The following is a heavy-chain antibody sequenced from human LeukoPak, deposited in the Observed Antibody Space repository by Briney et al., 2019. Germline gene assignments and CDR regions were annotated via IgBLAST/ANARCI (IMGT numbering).Heavy chain of an antibody. CDR1: GGSFSGYY. CDR3: ARLDSGSYFFAY. Sequence: SGTLSLTCAVYGGSFSGYYWSWIRQPPGKGLEWIGEINHSGSTNYNPSLKSRVTISVDTSKNQFSLKLSSVTAADTAVYYCARLDSGSYFFAYWGQGTLVTVSS. D-gene: IGHD1-26*01. V-gene: IGHV4-34*01. CDR2: INHSGST. J-gene: IGHJ4*02.